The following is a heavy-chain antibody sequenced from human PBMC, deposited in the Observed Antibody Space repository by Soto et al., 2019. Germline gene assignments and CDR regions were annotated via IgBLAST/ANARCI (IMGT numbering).Heavy chain of an antibody. J-gene: IGHJ3*02. Sequence: QVKLQESGPGLVKPSQTLSLTCTVSGGSISSGGYYWSWIRQHPGKGLEWIGYIYYSGSTYYNPSLKSRVTISVDTSKNQFSLKLSSVTAADTAVYYCARDLSTVTTTAFDIWGQGTMVTVSS. CDR1: GGSISSGGYY. CDR2: IYYSGST. CDR3: ARDLSTVTTTAFDI. D-gene: IGHD4-17*01. V-gene: IGHV4-31*03.